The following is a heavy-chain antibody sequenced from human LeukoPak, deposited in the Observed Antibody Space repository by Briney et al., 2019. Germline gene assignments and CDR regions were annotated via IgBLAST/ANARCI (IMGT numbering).Heavy chain of an antibody. CDR3: ARPNYYGSESYSFDY. CDR1: GYTFTTYF. V-gene: IGHV1-46*01. CDR2: ISPSGGST. D-gene: IGHD3-10*01. J-gene: IGHJ4*02. Sequence: ASVKVSCKASGYTFTTYFIHWVRQAPGQGLEWMGVISPSGGSTSYAQNFQGRLTMTRDTSTSTVYMELSSLRSEDTALYYCARPNYYGSESYSFDYWGQGTLVTVSS.